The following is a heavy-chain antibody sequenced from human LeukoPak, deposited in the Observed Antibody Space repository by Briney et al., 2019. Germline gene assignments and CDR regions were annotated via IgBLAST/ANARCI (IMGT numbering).Heavy chain of an antibody. D-gene: IGHD2-2*01. CDR2: ISPVSSYT. CDR3: AKDLSGYCSSTSCHYFDY. Sequence: GGSLRLSCLASGFSFNSYTMNWVREAPGKGLEWVSTISPVSSYTWYAESVTGRFTISRDNSENTLYLQMNSLRAEDTAVYYCAKDLSGYCSSTSCHYFDYWGQGTLVTVSS. V-gene: IGHV3-23*01. J-gene: IGHJ4*02. CDR1: GFSFNSYT.